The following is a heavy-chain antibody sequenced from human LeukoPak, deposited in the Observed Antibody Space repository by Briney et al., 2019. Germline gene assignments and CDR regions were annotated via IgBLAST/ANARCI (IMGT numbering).Heavy chain of an antibody. D-gene: IGHD2/OR15-2a*01. V-gene: IGHV1-24*01. CDR1: GNTFTDLS. CDR2: FDPEDVET. Sequence: ASVKVSCKVSGNTFTDLSMNWVRQAPGTGLEWMGGFDPEDVETIYAQKFQGRVTMTEDTSTATAYMELSSLRPDDTAVYYCATDFYRGRQFDYWGQGTLVTVSS. J-gene: IGHJ4*02. CDR3: ATDFYRGRQFDY.